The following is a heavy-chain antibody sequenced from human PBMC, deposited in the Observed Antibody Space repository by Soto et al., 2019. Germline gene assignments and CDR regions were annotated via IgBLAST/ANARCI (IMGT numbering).Heavy chain of an antibody. CDR3: ARDFGPYYYDIGAFDI. D-gene: IGHD3-22*01. CDR2: ISSDGSGQ. V-gene: IGHV3-30*01. CDR1: GFTFSSYA. Sequence: PGGSLRLSCEVSGFTFSSYAMHWVRQPPGKGLERVAIISSDGSGQLYADSARGRITISRDNSKSSLYLQMDSLRPDDTAVYYCARDFGPYYYDIGAFDIWGQGTMVTVSS. J-gene: IGHJ3*02.